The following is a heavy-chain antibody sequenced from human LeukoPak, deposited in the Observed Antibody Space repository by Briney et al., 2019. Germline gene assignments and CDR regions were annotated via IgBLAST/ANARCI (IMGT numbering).Heavy chain of an antibody. CDR2: IKQDGSEK. CDR1: GFTFSSYW. Sequence: PGGSLRLSCAASGFTFSSYWMSWVRQAPGKGLEWVANIKQDGSEKYYVDSVKGRFTISRDNAKNSLYLQMNSLRAGDAAVYYCARIRLAVAGPNWFDPWGQGTLVTVSS. D-gene: IGHD6-19*01. V-gene: IGHV3-7*01. CDR3: ARIRLAVAGPNWFDP. J-gene: IGHJ5*02.